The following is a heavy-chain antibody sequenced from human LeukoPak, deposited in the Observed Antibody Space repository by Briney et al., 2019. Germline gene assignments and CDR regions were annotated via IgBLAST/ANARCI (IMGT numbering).Heavy chain of an antibody. CDR1: GFTFSRHW. Sequence: PGGSLRLSCAVSGFTFSRHWMHWVRQAPGKGLVWVSRIDSGGSNTRYADSVKGRFTVSRDNSKNTLYLQMNSLRAEDTAMYYCARGLGYCTSTTCLLPFDYWGQGTLVTVSS. CDR2: IDSGGSNT. V-gene: IGHV3-74*01. CDR3: ARGLGYCTSTTCLLPFDY. D-gene: IGHD2-2*01. J-gene: IGHJ4*02.